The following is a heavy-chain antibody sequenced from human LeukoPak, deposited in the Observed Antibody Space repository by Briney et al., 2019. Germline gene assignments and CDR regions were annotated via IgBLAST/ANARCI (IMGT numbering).Heavy chain of an antibody. V-gene: IGHV3-7*01. D-gene: IGHD5-12*01. Sequence: GSLRLSCAASGFTFSDYYMSWIRQAPGKGLEWVANIKQDGSEKYYVDSVKGRFTISRDNAKNSLYLQMNSLRAEDTAVYYCARLRGYSGYDYDYWGQGTLVTVSS. J-gene: IGHJ4*02. CDR2: IKQDGSEK. CDR3: ARLRGYSGYDYDY. CDR1: GFTFSDYY.